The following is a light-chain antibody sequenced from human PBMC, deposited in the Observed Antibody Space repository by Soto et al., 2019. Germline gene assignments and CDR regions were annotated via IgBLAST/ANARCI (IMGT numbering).Light chain of an antibody. Sequence: QSVLTQPPSVSAAPGQKVTISCSGSSSNIGGNSVSWYQQLPGTAPKLLIYDDNKRPSGIPDRFSGSRSGTSASLAITGLQAEDEAVYYCKSYDRSLIVSYVFGTGTKVTVL. CDR2: DDN. J-gene: IGLJ1*01. CDR1: SSNIGGNS. V-gene: IGLV1-51*01. CDR3: KSYDRSLIVSYV.